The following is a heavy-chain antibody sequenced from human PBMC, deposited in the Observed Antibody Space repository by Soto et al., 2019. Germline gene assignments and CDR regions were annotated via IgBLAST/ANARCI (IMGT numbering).Heavy chain of an antibody. CDR3: ASRPADPQQWLVPDQH. Sequence: GGSLRLSCAASGFTFSSYSMNWVRQAPGKGLEWVSSISSSSSYIYYADSVKGRFTISRDNAKNSLYLQMNSLRAEDTAVYYCASRPADPQQWLVPDQHWGQGTLVTVSS. CDR2: ISSSSSYI. J-gene: IGHJ1*01. D-gene: IGHD6-19*01. V-gene: IGHV3-21*01. CDR1: GFTFSSYS.